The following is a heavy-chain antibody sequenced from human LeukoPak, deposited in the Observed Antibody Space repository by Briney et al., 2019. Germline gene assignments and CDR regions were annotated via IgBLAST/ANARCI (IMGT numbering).Heavy chain of an antibody. CDR2: IYYSGST. V-gene: IGHV4-59*08. D-gene: IGHD3-22*01. J-gene: IGHJ3*02. Sequence: SETLSLTCSVSGGSFSTYYWSWIRQPPGKGLEWIGYIYYSGSTDYNPSLKSRVPILVDTSKNQFSLKLSSVTAADTALYYCARHSSYYYYLDIWGQGTIVTVSS. CDR1: GGSFSTYY. CDR3: ARHSSYYYYLDI.